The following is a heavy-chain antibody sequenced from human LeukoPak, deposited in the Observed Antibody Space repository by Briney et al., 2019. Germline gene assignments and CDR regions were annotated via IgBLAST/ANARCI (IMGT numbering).Heavy chain of an antibody. J-gene: IGHJ4*02. D-gene: IGHD5-12*01. CDR1: GGTFSSYA. CDR2: IIPIFGTA. V-gene: IGHV1-69*05. CDR3: ARVRHSGHGWGSIGPNGNYFDY. Sequence: GSSVKVSCKASGGTFSSYAISWVRQAPGQGLEWMGRIIPIFGTANYAQKFQGRVTITTDESTSTAYMELSSLRSDDTAVYYCARVRHSGHGWGSIGPNGNYFDYWGQGTLVTVSS.